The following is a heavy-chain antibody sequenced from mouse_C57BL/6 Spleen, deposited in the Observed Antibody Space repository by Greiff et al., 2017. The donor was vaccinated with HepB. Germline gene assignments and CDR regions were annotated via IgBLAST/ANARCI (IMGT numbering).Heavy chain of an antibody. CDR3: ARWGFPFAY. J-gene: IGHJ3*01. V-gene: IGHV1-42*01. CDR1: GYSFTGYY. Sequence: VQLQQSGPELVKPGASVKISCKASGYSFTGYYMNWVKQSPEKSLEWIGEINPSTGGTTYNQKFKAKATLTVDKSSSTAYMQLKSLTSEDSAVYYCARWGFPFAYWGQGTLVTVSA. CDR2: INPSTGGT.